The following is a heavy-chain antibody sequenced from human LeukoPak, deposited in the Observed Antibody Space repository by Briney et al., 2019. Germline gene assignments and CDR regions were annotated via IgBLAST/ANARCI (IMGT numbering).Heavy chain of an antibody. CDR3: ARLARVAAAGSYSYHSLDV. Sequence: SETLSLTCTVSGGSISSGGYYWSWIRQHPGKGLEWIGYIYYSGSTYYNPSLKSRVTISVDTSKNQFSLRLSSVTAADTAVYHCARLARVAAAGSYSYHSLDVWGQGTTVTVSS. D-gene: IGHD6-13*01. CDR2: IYYSGST. J-gene: IGHJ6*02. V-gene: IGHV4-31*03. CDR1: GGSISSGGYY.